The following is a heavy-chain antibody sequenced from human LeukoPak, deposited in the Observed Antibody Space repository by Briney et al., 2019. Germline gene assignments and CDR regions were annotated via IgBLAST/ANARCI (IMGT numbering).Heavy chain of an antibody. D-gene: IGHD2-2*02. CDR2: FYPEDGET. CDR1: GYTLTELS. V-gene: IGHV1-24*01. CDR3: ATDRYCSSTSCYRAFDY. J-gene: IGHJ4*02. Sequence: ASVKVSCKVSGYTLTELSMPWVRQAPGKGLEWMGGFYPEDGETIYAQKFQGRVTMTEDTSTDTAYMELSSLRSEDTAVYYCATDRYCSSTSCYRAFDYWGQGTLVTVSS.